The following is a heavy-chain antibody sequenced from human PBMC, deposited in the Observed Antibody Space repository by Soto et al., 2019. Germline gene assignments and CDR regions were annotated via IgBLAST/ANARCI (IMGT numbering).Heavy chain of an antibody. V-gene: IGHV1-69*13. D-gene: IGHD3-10*01. CDR2: IVPIFGTP. CDR1: GGTFSSFG. Sequence: SVKVSCKASGGTFSSFGLSWVRQAPGQGLEWMGGIVPIFGTPDYAQNFQGRVTIVADDSATTAYMELSTLRSEDTPTYYCARGLVNYGSGSYLYFDSWGQGSPVTVSS. J-gene: IGHJ4*02. CDR3: ARGLVNYGSGSYLYFDS.